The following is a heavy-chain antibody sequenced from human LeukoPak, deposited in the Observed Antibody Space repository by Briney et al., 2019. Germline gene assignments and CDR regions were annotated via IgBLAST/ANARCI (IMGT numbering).Heavy chain of an antibody. Sequence: GGSLRLSCAASGFTFSSYGMHWVRQAPGKGLEWVANIKQDGSEKYYVDSVKGRFTISRDNAKNSLYLQMNSLRAEDTAVYYCARDRGPTDRGAFDIWGQGTMVTVSS. CDR2: IKQDGSEK. V-gene: IGHV3-7*01. D-gene: IGHD2-21*02. J-gene: IGHJ3*02. CDR3: ARDRGPTDRGAFDI. CDR1: GFTFSSYG.